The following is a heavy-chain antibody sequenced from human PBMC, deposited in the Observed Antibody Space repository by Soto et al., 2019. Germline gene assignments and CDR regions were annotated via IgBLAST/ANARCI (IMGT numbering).Heavy chain of an antibody. CDR1: GGSVRTGSYH. Sequence: SETLSLTCSVSGGSVRTGSYHWSWIRQPPGKGLEWIGFIPNNGSPDYNPSLKSRVVVSIDRSKNQFSLKVNSVTAADTAVYFCARIGWGGDSWGQGTLVTVSS. D-gene: IGHD7-27*01. CDR3: ARIGWGGDS. J-gene: IGHJ4*02. V-gene: IGHV4-61*01. CDR2: IPNNGSP.